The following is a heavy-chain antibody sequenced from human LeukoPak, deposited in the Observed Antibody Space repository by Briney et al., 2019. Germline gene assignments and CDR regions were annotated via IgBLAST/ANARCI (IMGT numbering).Heavy chain of an antibody. J-gene: IGHJ4*02. CDR2: IYYSGST. D-gene: IGHD4-17*01. CDR1: GGSISSSSYY. CDR3: ARASYGDYVQFDY. Sequence: PSETLSLTCIVSGGSISSSSYYWGWIRQPPGKGLEWVGSIYYSGSTYYNPSLKSRVTISVDTSKNQFSLKLSSVTAADTAVYYCARASYGDYVQFDYWGQGTLVTVSS. V-gene: IGHV4-39*01.